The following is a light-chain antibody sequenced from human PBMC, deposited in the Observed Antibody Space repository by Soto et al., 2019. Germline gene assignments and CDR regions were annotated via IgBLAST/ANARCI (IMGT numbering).Light chain of an antibody. Sequence: QSALAQPPSASAAPGQRVTFSFSGSNSNIVNNYVSWYQQLPGTAPNLIIYDNNKRPSGIPDRFSGSKSGTSATLEITGLKTGDEADYYCGTPDSSRIGYVFGTGTKVTVL. CDR2: DNN. V-gene: IGLV1-51*01. CDR1: NSNIVNNY. CDR3: GTPDSSRIGYV. J-gene: IGLJ1*01.